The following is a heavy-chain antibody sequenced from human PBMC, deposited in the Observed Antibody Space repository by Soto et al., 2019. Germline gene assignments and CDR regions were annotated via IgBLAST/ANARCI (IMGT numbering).Heavy chain of an antibody. D-gene: IGHD6-13*01. CDR1: GGSISSSNW. J-gene: IGHJ6*02. CDR2: IYHSGST. Sequence: SETLSLTCAVSGGSISSSNWWSWVRQPPGKGLEWIGEIYHSGSTNYNPSLKSRVTISVDKSKNQFSLKLSSVTAADTAVYYCARDRLGQLVKYYGMDVWGQGTTVTVSS. CDR3: ARDRLGQLVKYYGMDV. V-gene: IGHV4-4*02.